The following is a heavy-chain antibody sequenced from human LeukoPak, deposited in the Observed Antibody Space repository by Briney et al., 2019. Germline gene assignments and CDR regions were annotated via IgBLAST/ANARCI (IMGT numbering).Heavy chain of an antibody. CDR1: GFNFSDYY. V-gene: IGHV3-11*01. Sequence: GGSLRLPCAASGFNFSDYYMSWIRQAPGKGLEWVSYMSASGGTKYYADSVKGRFTISRDNARNSLSLQMDSLTVEDTAVYYCARDGCSGGSCYYRDWFDPWGQGTLVTVSS. CDR3: ARDGCSGGSCYYRDWFDP. D-gene: IGHD2-15*01. J-gene: IGHJ5*02. CDR2: MSASGGTK.